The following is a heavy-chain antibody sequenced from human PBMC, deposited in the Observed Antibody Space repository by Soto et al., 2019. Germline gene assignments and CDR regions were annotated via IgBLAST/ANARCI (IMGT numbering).Heavy chain of an antibody. J-gene: IGHJ6*02. V-gene: IGHV1-69*13. CDR1: GGTFSSYA. D-gene: IGHD4-4*01. Sequence: GASVKVSCKASGGTFSSYAISWVRQAPGQGLEWMGGIIPIFGKANYAQKFQGRVTITADESTSTAYMELSSLRSEDTAVYYCAVPSNHRVHYYGMDVWGQGTTVTVSS. CDR2: IIPIFGKA. CDR3: AVPSNHRVHYYGMDV.